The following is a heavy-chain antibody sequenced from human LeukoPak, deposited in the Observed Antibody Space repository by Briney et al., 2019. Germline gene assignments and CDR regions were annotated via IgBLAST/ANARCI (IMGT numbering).Heavy chain of an antibody. J-gene: IGHJ1*01. V-gene: IGHV3-7*01. CDR3: ARGSSGYYCDHFQT. CDR2: IKQDGIEK. Sequence: GGSLRLSCAASGFTCSNHWMTWIRQAPGKGLEWVANIKQDGIEKYYADSVEGRFTVSRDNTKKTLFLQMHTLRAEDTAVYYCARGSSGYYCDHFQTWGQGSLVTVSS. D-gene: IGHD3-22*01. CDR1: GFTCSNHW.